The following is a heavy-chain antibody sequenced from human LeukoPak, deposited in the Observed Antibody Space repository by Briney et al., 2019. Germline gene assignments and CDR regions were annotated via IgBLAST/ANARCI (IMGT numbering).Heavy chain of an antibody. Sequence: GASVKVSCKASGYTFTDYYMHWVRQAPGQGLEWMGWINPNSGGTNYAQKFQGWVTMTRDTSISTAYMELSRLRSDDTAVYYCARVNSVKGILDYYFDYWGQGTLVTVSS. J-gene: IGHJ4*02. D-gene: IGHD1-26*01. CDR1: GYTFTDYY. CDR2: INPNSGGT. CDR3: ARVNSVKGILDYYFDY. V-gene: IGHV1-2*04.